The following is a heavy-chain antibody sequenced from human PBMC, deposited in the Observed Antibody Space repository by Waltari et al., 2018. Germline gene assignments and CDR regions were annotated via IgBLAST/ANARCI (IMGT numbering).Heavy chain of an antibody. J-gene: IGHJ4*02. V-gene: IGHV1-69*04. D-gene: IGHD4-17*01. CDR2: IIPILGIA. Sequence: QVQLVQSGAEVKKPGSSVKVSCKASGGTFRSYAISWARQATGQGLEWMGGIIPILGIANYAQKFQGRVTITADESTSTAYMELSSLRSEDTAVYYCARDPGDDYGDYNFDYWGQGTLVTVSS. CDR3: ARDPGDDYGDYNFDY. CDR1: GGTFRSYA.